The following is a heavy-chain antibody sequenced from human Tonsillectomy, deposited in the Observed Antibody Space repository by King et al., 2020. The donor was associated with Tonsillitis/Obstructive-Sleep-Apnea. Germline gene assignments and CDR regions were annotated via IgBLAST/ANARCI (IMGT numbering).Heavy chain of an antibody. Sequence: QLVQSGAEVKKPGESLKISCKGSGYSFTSYWIGCVRQMPGKGLEWMGIIYPNDSDTRYSPSFQGQVTISADKSISTAYLQWSSLKASDTAMYCCARLAYYYDSSGGPLDCWGQGTLVTVSS. CDR1: GYSFTSYW. D-gene: IGHD3-22*01. J-gene: IGHJ4*02. CDR3: ARLAYYYDSSGGPLDC. CDR2: IYPNDSDT. V-gene: IGHV5-51*01.